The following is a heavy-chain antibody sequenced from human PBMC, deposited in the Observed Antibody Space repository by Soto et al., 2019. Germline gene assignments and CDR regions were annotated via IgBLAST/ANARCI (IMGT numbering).Heavy chain of an antibody. Sequence: QLQLQESGSGLVKPSQTLSLTCAVSGGSISSGGYSWSWIRQPPGKGLEWIGYIYHSGSTYYNPSLKSRVTISVDRSRYRFSLKLSSVTAAATAVYYCAAGGGLPRYSGGQGTLVTVSS. CDR2: IYHSGST. CDR3: AAGGGLPRYS. D-gene: IGHD1-26*01. CDR1: GGSISSGGYS. J-gene: IGHJ5*01. V-gene: IGHV4-30-2*01.